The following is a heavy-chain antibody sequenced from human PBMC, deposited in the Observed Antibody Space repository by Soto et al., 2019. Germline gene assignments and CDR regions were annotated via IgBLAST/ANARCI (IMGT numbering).Heavy chain of an antibody. CDR3: ARDYSNYIDYYYGMDG. J-gene: IGHJ6*02. V-gene: IGHV5-51*01. CDR2: IYPGDSDT. D-gene: IGHD4-4*01. CDR1: GYSFTSYW. Sequence: PGESLKISCKGSGYSFTSYWIGWVRQMPGKGLEWMGIIYPGDSDTRYSPSLQGQVTISADKSISTAYLQWSSLKASDTAMYYCARDYSNYIDYYYGMDGWGQGTTGTVSS.